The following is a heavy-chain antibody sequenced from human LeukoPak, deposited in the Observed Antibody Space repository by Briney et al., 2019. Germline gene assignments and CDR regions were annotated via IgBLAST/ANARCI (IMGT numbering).Heavy chain of an antibody. CDR1: GFTFSSYW. Sequence: GGSLRLSCAASGFTFSSYWMNWARQAPGKGLEWVASINHNGNVNNYVDSVKGRFTISRDNAKNSLYLQMSNLRAEDTAVYYCARGEAAANAFDIWGQGTMVTVSS. CDR2: INHNGNVN. J-gene: IGHJ3*02. CDR3: ARGEAAANAFDI. D-gene: IGHD6-13*01. V-gene: IGHV3-7*03.